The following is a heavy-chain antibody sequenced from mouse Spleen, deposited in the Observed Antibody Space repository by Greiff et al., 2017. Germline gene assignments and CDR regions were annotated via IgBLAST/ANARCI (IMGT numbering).Heavy chain of an antibody. D-gene: IGHD2-13*01. V-gene: IGHV1-55*01. CDR2: IYPGSGST. J-gene: IGHJ1*01. CDR1: GYTFTSYW. CDR3: ARGGYGDSYFDV. Sequence: VQLQQPGAELVKPGASVKMSCKASGYTFTSYWITWVKQRPGQGLEWIGDIYPGSGSTNYNEKFKSKATLTVDTSSSTAYMQLSSLTSEDSAVYYCARGGYGDSYFDVWGAGTTVTVSS.